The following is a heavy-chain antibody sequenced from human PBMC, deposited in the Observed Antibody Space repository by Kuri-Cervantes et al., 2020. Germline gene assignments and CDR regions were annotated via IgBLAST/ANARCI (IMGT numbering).Heavy chain of an antibody. Sequence: GGSLRLSCAASRFNLKSYAMSWVRQAPGKGLEWVTVTSFDRSNENSADSAKGRLTVSRDNSNSALSLHMNSLRAEDTAVYSCARDEGSGSHYKVLLYWGQGTLVTVSS. CDR1: RFNLKSYA. J-gene: IGHJ4*02. CDR2: TSFDRSNE. CDR3: ARDEGSGSHYKVLLY. D-gene: IGHD3-10*01. V-gene: IGHV3-30-3*01.